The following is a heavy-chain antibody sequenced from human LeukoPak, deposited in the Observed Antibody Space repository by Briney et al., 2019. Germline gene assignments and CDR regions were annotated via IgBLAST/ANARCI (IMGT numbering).Heavy chain of an antibody. J-gene: IGHJ4*02. CDR3: AKVSRFAVVPAAMLDY. Sequence: GGSLRLSCAASGFTFRSYAMSWVRQAPGKGLEWVSAISGSGDITYYTDSVKGRFTMSRDNFKNTLYLQMNSLRAEDTAVYYCAKVSRFAVVPAAMLDYWGQGIQVTVSS. CDR1: GFTFRSYA. D-gene: IGHD2-2*01. CDR2: ISGSGDIT. V-gene: IGHV3-23*01.